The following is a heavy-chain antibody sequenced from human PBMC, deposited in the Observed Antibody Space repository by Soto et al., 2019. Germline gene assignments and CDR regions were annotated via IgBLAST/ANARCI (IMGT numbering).Heavy chain of an antibody. CDR3: APRGVDCSGGSCYPYYFDY. V-gene: IGHV3-23*01. CDR2: ISGSGGST. Sequence: GGSLRLSCAASGFTFSSYAMSWVRQAPGKGLEWVSAISGSGGSTYYADSVKGRFTISRDNSKNTLYLQMNSLRAEDTAVYYCAPRGVDCSGGSCYPYYFDYWGQGTLVTVSS. J-gene: IGHJ4*02. CDR1: GFTFSSYA. D-gene: IGHD2-15*01.